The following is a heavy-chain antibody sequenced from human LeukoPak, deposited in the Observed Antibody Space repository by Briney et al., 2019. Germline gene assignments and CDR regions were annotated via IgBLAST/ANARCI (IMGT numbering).Heavy chain of an antibody. V-gene: IGHV4-30-2*01. Sequence: PSQTLSLTCAVSGGSIDNPIYSWTWIRQPPGKGLEWLGYRHHSGTTFYNPSLRSRVTISVARSKNQFSLKLSSVTAADTAVYYCAREDPMYGWIDPWGQGTLVTVSS. J-gene: IGHJ5*02. D-gene: IGHD2-8*01. CDR1: GGSIDNPIYS. CDR2: RHHSGTT. CDR3: AREDPMYGWIDP.